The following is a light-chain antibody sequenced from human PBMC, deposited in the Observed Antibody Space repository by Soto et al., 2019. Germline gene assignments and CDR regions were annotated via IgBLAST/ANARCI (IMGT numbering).Light chain of an antibody. CDR1: QSVSSN. CDR2: GAS. Sequence: EIVMTQSPATLSVSPGERATLSCRASQSVSSNLAWYQQKPGQAPRLLIYGASTRATGIPARFSGSGSGTEFTLTISSLQYEDFAVYYCQQYYHWWTFGQGTKVDIK. V-gene: IGKV3-15*01. CDR3: QQYYHWWT. J-gene: IGKJ1*01.